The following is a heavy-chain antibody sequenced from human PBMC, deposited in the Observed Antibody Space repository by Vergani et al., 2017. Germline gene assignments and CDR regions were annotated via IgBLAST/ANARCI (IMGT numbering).Heavy chain of an antibody. CDR2: INPNSGGT. D-gene: IGHD3-3*01. J-gene: IGHJ6*03. Sequence: QVQLVQSGAEVKKPGASVTVSCKASGYTFTGYYMHWVRQAPGQGLEWMGWINPNSGGTNYAQKFQGRVTMSRDTSINTAYMELSRLRSDDTAVYYCARGLSGVVPPSYYMDVWGKGTTVTVSS. CDR3: ARGLSGVVPPSYYMDV. V-gene: IGHV1-2*02. CDR1: GYTFTGYY.